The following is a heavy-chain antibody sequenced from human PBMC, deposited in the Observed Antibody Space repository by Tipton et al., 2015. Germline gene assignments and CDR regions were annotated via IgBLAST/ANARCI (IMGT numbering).Heavy chain of an antibody. D-gene: IGHD3-10*01. CDR3: ARDEVRGGIDY. CDR2: IFRSGST. CDR1: GDSISSSDW. Sequence: TLSLTCAVSGDSISSSDWWSWVRQPPGKGLEWIGEIFRSGSTNYNPSLQSRVVISVDESKNQFSLNLSSLTAADTAVYYCARDEVRGGIDYWDQGTLVTVSS. V-gene: IGHV4-4*02. J-gene: IGHJ4*02.